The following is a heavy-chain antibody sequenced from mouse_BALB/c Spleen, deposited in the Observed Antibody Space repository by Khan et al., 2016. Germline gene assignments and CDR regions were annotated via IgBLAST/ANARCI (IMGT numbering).Heavy chain of an antibody. D-gene: IGHD3-1*01. J-gene: IGHJ3*01. CDR1: GYTFTDYS. V-gene: IGHV9-2-1*01. CDR2: INTETGEP. Sequence: QIQLVQSGPELKKPGETVKISCKASGYTFTDYSMHWVKQAPGKGLKWMGWINTETGEPTYADDFKGRFAFSLETSASPAYLQINNLKNEDTATYVCAKAARATWFTYWGQGTLVTVSA. CDR3: AKAARATWFTY.